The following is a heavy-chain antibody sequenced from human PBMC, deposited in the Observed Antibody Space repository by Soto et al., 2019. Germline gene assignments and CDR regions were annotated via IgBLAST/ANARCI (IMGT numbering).Heavy chain of an antibody. J-gene: IGHJ5*02. CDR3: ARELSEVVVPAAPYNWFDP. Sequence: QVQLQQWGAGLLKPSETLSLTCAVYGGSFSGYYWSWIRQPPGKGLEWIGEINHSGSTNYNPSLTSPVTISVDTSRNQVPLKLSSVTAADTAVYYCARELSEVVVPAAPYNWFDPWGQGTLVTVSS. CDR1: GGSFSGYY. V-gene: IGHV4-34*01. CDR2: INHSGST. D-gene: IGHD2-2*01.